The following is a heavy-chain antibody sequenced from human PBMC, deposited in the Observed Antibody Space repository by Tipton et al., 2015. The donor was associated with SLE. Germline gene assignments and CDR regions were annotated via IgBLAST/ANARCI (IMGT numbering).Heavy chain of an antibody. CDR3: ARGGGSYYDY. CDR1: GGSISGYY. Sequence: TLSLTCTVSGGSISGYYWSWIRQPAGKGLEWIGRLYSSGSTIYNPSLKSRVTLSLDMSNNQFSLRVRSVTAADTAVYYCARGGGSYYDYWGQGTLVTVPS. D-gene: IGHD1-26*01. V-gene: IGHV4-4*07. J-gene: IGHJ4*02. CDR2: LYSSGST.